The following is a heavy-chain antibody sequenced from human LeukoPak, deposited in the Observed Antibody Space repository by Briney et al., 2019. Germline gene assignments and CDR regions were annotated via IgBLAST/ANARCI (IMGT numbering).Heavy chain of an antibody. D-gene: IGHD3-10*01. J-gene: IGHJ5*02. CDR1: GYTFTSYA. CDR2: INAGNGNT. V-gene: IGHV1-3*01. CDR3: ARGPRGLLWCGELSPSNWFDP. Sequence: ASVKVSCKASGYTFTSYAMHWVRQAPGQRLEWMGWINAGNGNTKYSQKFQGRVTITRDTSASTAYMELSSLRSEDTAVYYCARGPRGLLWCGELSPSNWFDPWGQGTLATVSS.